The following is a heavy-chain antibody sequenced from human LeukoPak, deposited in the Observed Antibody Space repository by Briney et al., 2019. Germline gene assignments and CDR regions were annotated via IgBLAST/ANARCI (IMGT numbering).Heavy chain of an antibody. CDR3: ARDRQLEPPDY. CDR2: IYYSGST. CDR1: GDSINSGDYY. Sequence: SETLSLTCTVSGDSINSGDYYWSWIRQHPGKGLEWIGYIYYSGSTYYNPPLKSRVTISVDTSKNQFSLKLSSVTAADTAVYYCARDRQLEPPDYWGQGTLVTVSS. D-gene: IGHD1-1*01. V-gene: IGHV4-31*03. J-gene: IGHJ4*02.